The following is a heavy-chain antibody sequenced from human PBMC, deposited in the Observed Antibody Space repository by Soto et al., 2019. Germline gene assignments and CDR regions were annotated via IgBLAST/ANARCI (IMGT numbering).Heavy chain of an antibody. Sequence: QVQLVESGGGVVQPGMSLRLSCAASGFTFSRYVMHWVRQAPGKGLEWVAVLSHDINNKIYADSMKGRSTISRDNSKNTLYLQVDSLRDEDTAIYYCAREGDSSGFAGDFDSWGQGTLVTVSS. CDR1: GFTFSRYV. CDR2: LSHDINNK. J-gene: IGHJ4*02. D-gene: IGHD3-22*01. V-gene: IGHV3-30-3*01. CDR3: AREGDSSGFAGDFDS.